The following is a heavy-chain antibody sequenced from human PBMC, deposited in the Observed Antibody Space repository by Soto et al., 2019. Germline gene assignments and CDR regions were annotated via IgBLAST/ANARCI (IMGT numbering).Heavy chain of an antibody. CDR3: ARDTRYCTNGVCPSMGMDV. D-gene: IGHD2-8*01. CDR1: GYTFTSYY. Sequence: ASVKVSCKASGYTFTSYYMHWVRQAPGQGLEWMGIINPSGGSTSYGQKFQGRVTMTRDTSTSTVYMELSSLRSEDTAVYYCARDTRYCTNGVCPSMGMDVWGQVTTVTVSS. V-gene: IGHV1-46*01. J-gene: IGHJ6*02. CDR2: INPSGGST.